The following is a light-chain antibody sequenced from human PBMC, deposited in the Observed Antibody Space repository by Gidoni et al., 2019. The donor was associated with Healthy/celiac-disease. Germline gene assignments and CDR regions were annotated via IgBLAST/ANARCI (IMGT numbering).Light chain of an antibody. V-gene: IGKV1-39*01. J-gene: IGKJ3*01. CDR1: QSISIY. Sequence: DIQMTPSPSSLSASVGGRGTITCRASQSISIYLNWYQQKPGKAPKLLIYAASSLQSGVPSRFSGSGSGTDFTLTISSLQPEDFATYYWQQSYSTPITFGPGTKVDIK. CDR3: QQSYSTPIT. CDR2: AAS.